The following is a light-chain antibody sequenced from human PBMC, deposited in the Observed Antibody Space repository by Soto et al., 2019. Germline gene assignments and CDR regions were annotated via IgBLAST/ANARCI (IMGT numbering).Light chain of an antibody. CDR2: DAS. CDR3: QQYNNWPTWT. J-gene: IGKJ1*01. V-gene: IGKV3D-20*02. CDR1: QSVSSTY. Sequence: EIVLTQSPGTLSLSPGERATLFCRASQSVSSTYLAWYQRKPGQAPRLLIYDASNRATGIPARFSGSGSGTDFTLTISSLEPEDIAVYYCQQYNNWPTWTFGQGTKVDI.